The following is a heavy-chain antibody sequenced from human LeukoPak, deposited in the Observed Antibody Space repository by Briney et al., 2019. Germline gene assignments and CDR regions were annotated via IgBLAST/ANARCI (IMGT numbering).Heavy chain of an antibody. Sequence: SETLSLTCTVSGGSISSYYWSWIRQPPGKGLEWIGYIYYSGSTNYNPSLKSRVTISVDTSKNQFSLKLSSVTAADTAVYYCAREQVVERYFDWSHNGGDAFDIWGQGTMVTVSS. CDR1: GGSISSYY. CDR2: IYYSGST. V-gene: IGHV4-59*01. J-gene: IGHJ3*02. D-gene: IGHD3-9*01. CDR3: AREQVVERYFDWSHNGGDAFDI.